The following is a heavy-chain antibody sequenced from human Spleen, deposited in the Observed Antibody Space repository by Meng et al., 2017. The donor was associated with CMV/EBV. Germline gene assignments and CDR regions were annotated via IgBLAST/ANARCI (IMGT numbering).Heavy chain of an antibody. CDR2: IWYDGSNK. Sequence: CIFSTYGMHWVRQAPGKGLEWVAVIWYDGSNKYYTDSVKGRFTISRDNSKNTVYLQMDSLRAEDTALYYCAKDHCGGNCHDPGWFDSWGQGTLVTVSS. CDR1: CIFSTYG. V-gene: IGHV3-33*03. D-gene: IGHD2-21*01. J-gene: IGHJ5*01. CDR3: AKDHCGGNCHDPGWFDS.